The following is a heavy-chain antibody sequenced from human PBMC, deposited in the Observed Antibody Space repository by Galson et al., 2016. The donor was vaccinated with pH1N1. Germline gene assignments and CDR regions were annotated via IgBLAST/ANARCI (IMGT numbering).Heavy chain of an antibody. Sequence: SETLSLTCPVSGGSISSSSYYWGWIRQPPGKGLEWIGSIYYSGSTYYNSSLKSRVTISVDTSKNQFSLKLSSVTAADTAVYYCARSLMNQFEAFDIRGQGTMVTVSS. V-gene: IGHV4-39*01. J-gene: IGHJ3*02. CDR1: GGSISSSSYY. CDR3: ARSLMNQFEAFDI. CDR2: IYYSGST. D-gene: IGHD1-14*01.